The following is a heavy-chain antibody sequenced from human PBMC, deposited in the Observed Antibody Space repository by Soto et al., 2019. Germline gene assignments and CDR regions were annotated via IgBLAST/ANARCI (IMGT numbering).Heavy chain of an antibody. V-gene: IGHV4-4*07. CDR1: GGSISSYY. Sequence: SETLSLTCTVSGGSISSYYWSWIRQPAGKGLEWIGRIYTSGSTNYNPSLKGRVTVSLDTPKNEFSLRVSSVTAADTAVYYCARDSGDYQGFDYWGQGTLVTVSS. J-gene: IGHJ4*02. CDR3: ARDSGDYQGFDY. D-gene: IGHD4-17*01. CDR2: IYTSGST.